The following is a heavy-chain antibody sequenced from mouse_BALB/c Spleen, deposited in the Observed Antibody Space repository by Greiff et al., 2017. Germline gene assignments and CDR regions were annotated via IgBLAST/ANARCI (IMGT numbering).Heavy chain of an antibody. CDR3: ARSGGNYHYAMDN. Sequence: EVKLVESGGGLVQPGGSRKLSCAASGFTFSSFGMHWVRQAPEKGLEWVAYISSGSSTIYYADTVKGRFTISRDNPKNTLFLQMTSLRSEDTAMYYCARSGGNYHYAMDNGGQGTSVTVSS. D-gene: IGHD2-1*01. CDR2: ISSGSSTI. CDR1: GFTFSSFG. J-gene: IGHJ4*01. V-gene: IGHV5-17*02.